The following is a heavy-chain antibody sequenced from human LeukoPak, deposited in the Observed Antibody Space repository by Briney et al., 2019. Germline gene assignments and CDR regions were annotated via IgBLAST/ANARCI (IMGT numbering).Heavy chain of an antibody. Sequence: PGESLRLSCAASGFSLTSYEMNWVRQTPGRGLEWVSHFSICDNTGYYADSVRGRFSMSRDNAKNSLYLQMNSLRAEDTAVYYCARDTVNGPFVISLDYWGQGALVTVSS. CDR1: GFSLTSYE. V-gene: IGHV3-48*03. CDR2: FSICDNTG. CDR3: ARDTVNGPFVISLDY. D-gene: IGHD2-8*01. J-gene: IGHJ4*02.